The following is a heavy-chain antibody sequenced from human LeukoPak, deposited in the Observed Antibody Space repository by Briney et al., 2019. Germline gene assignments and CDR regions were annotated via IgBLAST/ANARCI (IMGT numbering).Heavy chain of an antibody. Sequence: GGSLRLSCAASGFTFSSYWMIWARQAPGKVLEWVASINQDGSEKYYVDSVKGRFTISRDNAQNSLYLQMNSLRAEDTAMYYCARARDCGSTSCWGLFDYWGQGTLVPVSS. CDR3: ARARDCGSTSCWGLFDY. CDR1: GFTFSSYW. J-gene: IGHJ4*02. V-gene: IGHV3-7*01. CDR2: INQDGSEK. D-gene: IGHD2-2*01.